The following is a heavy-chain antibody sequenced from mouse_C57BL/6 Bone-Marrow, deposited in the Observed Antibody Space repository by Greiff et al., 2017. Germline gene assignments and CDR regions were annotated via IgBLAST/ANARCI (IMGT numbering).Heavy chain of an antibody. CDR2: ISNGGGST. V-gene: IGHV5-12*01. D-gene: IGHD2-4*01. J-gene: IGHJ3*01. CDR1: GFTFSDYY. Sequence: EVKLEESGGGLVQPGGSLKLSCAASGFTFSDYYMYWVRQTPEKRLEWVAYISNGGGSTYYPDTVKGRFTLSRDNAKNTLYRQMSLLKSEDTAMYYCARHEAYYDYGAFSWFAYWGQGTMVTVSA. CDR3: ARHEAYYDYGAFSWFAY.